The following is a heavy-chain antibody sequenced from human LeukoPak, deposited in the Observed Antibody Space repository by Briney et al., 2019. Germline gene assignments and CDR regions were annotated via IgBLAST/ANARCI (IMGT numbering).Heavy chain of an antibody. V-gene: IGHV4-39*07. D-gene: IGHD3-22*01. Sequence: SETLSLTCTVSGGSISSSSYYWGWIRQPPGKGLEWIGSIYHSGSTYYNPSLKSRVTISVDTSKNQFSLKLSSVTAADTAVYYCARDNYYDSSGYYFPFDYWGQGTLVTVSS. CDR1: GGSISSSSYY. CDR3: ARDNYYDSSGYYFPFDY. CDR2: IYHSGST. J-gene: IGHJ4*02.